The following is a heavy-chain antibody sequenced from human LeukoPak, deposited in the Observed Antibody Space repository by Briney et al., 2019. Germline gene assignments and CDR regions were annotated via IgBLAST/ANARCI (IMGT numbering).Heavy chain of an antibody. D-gene: IGHD3-3*01. J-gene: IGHJ6*02. CDR2: ISGSGGST. V-gene: IGHV3-23*01. CDR3: AKGEAYYDFWSGYSGGHYYYGMDV. CDR1: GFTFSSYA. Sequence: GGSLRLSCAASGFTFSSYAMSWVRQAPGKGLEWVSAISGSGGSTYYADSVKGRFTISRDNSKNTLYLQMNSLRAEDTAVYYCAKGEAYYDFWSGYSGGHYYYGMDVWGQGTTVTVSS.